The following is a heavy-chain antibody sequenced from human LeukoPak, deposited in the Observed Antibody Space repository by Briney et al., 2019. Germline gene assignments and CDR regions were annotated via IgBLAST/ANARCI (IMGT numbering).Heavy chain of an antibody. D-gene: IGHD2-2*01. J-gene: IGHJ2*01. CDR3: ARESTSWYFDL. Sequence: GGSLRLSCAASGFTVSSNYMSWVRQAPGKGQEWVSVIYSGGSTYYADSVKGRFTISRDNSKNTLYLQMNSLRAEDTAVYYCARESTSWYFDLWGRGTLVTVSS. CDR1: GFTVSSNY. CDR2: IYSGGST. V-gene: IGHV3-53*01.